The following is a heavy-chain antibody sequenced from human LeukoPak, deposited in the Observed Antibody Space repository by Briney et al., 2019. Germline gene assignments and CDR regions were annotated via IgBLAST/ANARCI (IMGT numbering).Heavy chain of an antibody. J-gene: IGHJ6*04. D-gene: IGHD3-10*02. CDR1: GFIFSNYG. Sequence: GGSLRLSCTTSGFIFSNYGMHWVRQAPGKGLEWVAFIRHDGSNKYYADSVKGRCTISRDNAKNSLYLQMNSLRAEDTAVYYCAELGIAMIGGVWGKGTTATISS. CDR3: AELGIAMIGGV. CDR2: IRHDGSNK. V-gene: IGHV3-30*02.